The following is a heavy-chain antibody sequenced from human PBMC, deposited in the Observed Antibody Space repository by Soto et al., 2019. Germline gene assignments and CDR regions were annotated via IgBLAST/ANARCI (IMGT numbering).Heavy chain of an antibody. V-gene: IGHV1-18*01. CDR3: ARDAPPADY. CDR2: ISAYNGNT. J-gene: IGHJ4*02. Sequence: ASVKVSCKVSGYTFTSYAISWMRQAPGQGLEWMGWISAYNGNTNYAQKLQGRVTMTTDTSTSTAYMELRSLRSDDTAVYFCARDAPPADYWGQGTLVTVSS. CDR1: GYTFTSYA.